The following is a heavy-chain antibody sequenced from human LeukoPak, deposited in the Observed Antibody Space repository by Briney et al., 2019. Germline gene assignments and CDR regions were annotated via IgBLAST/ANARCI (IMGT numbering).Heavy chain of an antibody. D-gene: IGHD4-17*01. V-gene: IGHV4-39*07. CDR2: ISHSGST. J-gene: IGHJ4*02. CDR1: GGSISSYF. CDR3: ARHKVGDYYNPSDY. Sequence: PSETLSLTCTVSGGSISSYFWSWIRQPPGKGLEWIGSISHSGSTYYNPSLKSRITISVDTSKNQFSLKLSSVTAADSAVYYCARHKVGDYYNPSDYWGQGTLVTVSS.